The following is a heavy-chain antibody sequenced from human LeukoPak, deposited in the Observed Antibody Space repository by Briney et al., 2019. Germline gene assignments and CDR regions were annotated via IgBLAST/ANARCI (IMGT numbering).Heavy chain of an antibody. CDR1: GFTFSSYS. CDR3: AKARGATYGTYYFDY. CDR2: SGSGGDT. V-gene: IGHV3-23*01. J-gene: IGHJ4*02. Sequence: GGSLRLSCAASGFTFSSYSMNWVRQAPGKGLEWVSISGSGGDTYYAVSVKGRFTISRDNSKNTLYLQMNSLRAEDTAVYYCAKARGATYGTYYFDYWGQGTLVTVSS. D-gene: IGHD4/OR15-4a*01.